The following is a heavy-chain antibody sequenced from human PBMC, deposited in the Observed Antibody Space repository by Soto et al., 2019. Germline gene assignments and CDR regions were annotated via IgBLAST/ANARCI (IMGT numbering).Heavy chain of an antibody. D-gene: IGHD1-1*01. CDR1: GFTFSSYA. CDR3: ARARYNWNQTNYFDY. J-gene: IGHJ4*02. V-gene: IGHV3-30-3*01. Sequence: QVQLVESGGGVVQPGRSLRLSCAASGFTFSSYAMHWVRQAPGKGLEWVAVISYDGSNKYYADSVKGRFTISRDNSKNPLYLQMNNLRAEDTAVYYCARARYNWNQTNYFDYWGQGTLVTVSS. CDR2: ISYDGSNK.